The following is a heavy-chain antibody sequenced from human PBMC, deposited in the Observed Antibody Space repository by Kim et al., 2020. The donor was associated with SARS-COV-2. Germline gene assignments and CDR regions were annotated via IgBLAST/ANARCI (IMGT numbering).Heavy chain of an antibody. CDR2: LAYVVNAY. Sequence: GGSLRLSCAASGYTLTSHAMPWVRQAPGKGLEWVAALAYVVNAYYTDDSGKGVFTTSDDNSRTTRFLKMNSRGPETTLFFYVEKQQRGYCRSTRSSNGM. D-gene: IGHD2-2*01. CDR3: EKQQRGYCRSTRSSNGM. J-gene: IGHJ6*01. V-gene: IGHV3-30*18. CDR1: GYTLTSHA.